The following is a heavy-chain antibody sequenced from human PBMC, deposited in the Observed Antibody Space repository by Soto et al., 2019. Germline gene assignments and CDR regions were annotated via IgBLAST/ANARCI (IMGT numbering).Heavy chain of an antibody. D-gene: IGHD3-22*01. CDR2: ISSSGNTI. V-gene: IGHV3-11*01. CDR3: AKMSSENYYDPVFS. CDR1: GFTFSDYY. Sequence: QVQLVESGGGLVQTSGSLRIACVASGFTFSDYYMSWVLQAPGKGLEWVSYISSSGNTIYYADSVKGRFTISRDNAKNSVYLQMNSLRAEDTALYFCAKMSSENYYDPVFSWGQGTLVTVSS. J-gene: IGHJ4*02.